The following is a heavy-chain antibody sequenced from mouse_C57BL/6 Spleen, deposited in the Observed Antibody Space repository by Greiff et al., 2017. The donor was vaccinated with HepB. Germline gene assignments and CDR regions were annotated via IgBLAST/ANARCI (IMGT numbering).Heavy chain of an antibody. V-gene: IGHV1-55*01. CDR2: IYPGSGNT. CDR1: GYTFTSTC. D-gene: IGHD2-10*01. Sequence: QVQLQQSGAELVRPGASVKLSCKASGYTFTSTCINWVKQRPGQGLEWIGEIYPGSGNTNYNEKFKSKATLTVDTSSSTAYMQLSSLTSEDSAVYSCARHAYYHAMDYWGQGTSVTVSS. J-gene: IGHJ4*01. CDR3: ARHAYYHAMDY.